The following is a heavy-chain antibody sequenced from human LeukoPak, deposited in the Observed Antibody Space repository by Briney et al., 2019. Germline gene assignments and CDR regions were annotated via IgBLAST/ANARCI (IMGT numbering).Heavy chain of an antibody. CDR1: GYSISSGYY. CDR3: ARDTKYCSSTSCRNWFDP. D-gene: IGHD2-2*01. J-gene: IGHJ5*02. V-gene: IGHV4-38-2*02. Sequence: SETLSLTCTVSGYSISSGYYWGWIRQPPGKGLEWFGSIYHSGSTYYTPSLKSRVTISVDTSKNQFSLKLSSVTAADTAVYYCARDTKYCSSTSCRNWFDPWGQGTLVTVSS. CDR2: IYHSGST.